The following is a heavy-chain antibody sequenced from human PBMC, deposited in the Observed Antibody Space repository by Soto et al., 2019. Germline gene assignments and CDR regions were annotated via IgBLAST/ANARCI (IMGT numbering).Heavy chain of an antibody. CDR2: VYHRGTP. V-gene: IGHV4-4*02. Sequence: QVQLQESGPGLVKPSGTLSLTCAVSGDSISSDHWWGWVRQPPGKGLEWIAEVYHRGTPNYSPSLKSRVIISLDKSKNQFSLKLKSMTAADTAVYYCARRRYYDSTGYFPNWGQGTLVTVSS. CDR3: ARRRYYDSTGYFPN. CDR1: GDSISSDHW. J-gene: IGHJ4*02. D-gene: IGHD3-22*01.